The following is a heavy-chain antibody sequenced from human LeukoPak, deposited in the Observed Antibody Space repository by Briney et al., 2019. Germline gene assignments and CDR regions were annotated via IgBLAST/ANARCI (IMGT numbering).Heavy chain of an antibody. CDR1: GFTFSSYA. J-gene: IGHJ4*02. CDR3: AKGSHITMIVVVIPPDY. D-gene: IGHD3-22*01. Sequence: PGGSLRLSCAASGFTFSSYAMSWVRQAPGKGLEWVSVISGSGGSTYYADSVKGRFTISRDNSKNTLYLQMNSLRAEDTAVYYCAKGSHITMIVVVIPPDYWGQGTLVTVSS. CDR2: ISGSGGST. V-gene: IGHV3-23*01.